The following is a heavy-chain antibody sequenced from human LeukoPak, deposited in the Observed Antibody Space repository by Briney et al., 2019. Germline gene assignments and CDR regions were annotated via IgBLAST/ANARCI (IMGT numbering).Heavy chain of an antibody. CDR3: ARGRPGDYFDY. CDR1: GYTFTGYI. V-gene: IGHV1-2*02. Sequence: GASVKVSCKASGYTFTGYIMHWVRQAPGQGLEWMGWINPNSGGTSYLQNFQGRVTMTRGTSISTAYMDLSRLRSDDTAVYYCARGRPGDYFDYWGQGTLVTVSS. CDR2: INPNSGGT. J-gene: IGHJ4*02. D-gene: IGHD6-25*01.